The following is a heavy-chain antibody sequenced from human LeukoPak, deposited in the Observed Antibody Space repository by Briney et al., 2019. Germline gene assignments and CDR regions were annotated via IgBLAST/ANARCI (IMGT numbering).Heavy chain of an antibody. Sequence: PGGSLSPSCAASEFTLSSYSMNCVSQAPGKGREWVSYITNSGNSKSYADSVKGRFTISRDNTKTSLYLQMKSLRAEDTAVYYCARAENWGQGTLVTVSS. J-gene: IGHJ4*02. V-gene: IGHV3-48*01. CDR1: EFTLSSYS. CDR3: ARAEN. CDR2: ITNSGNSK.